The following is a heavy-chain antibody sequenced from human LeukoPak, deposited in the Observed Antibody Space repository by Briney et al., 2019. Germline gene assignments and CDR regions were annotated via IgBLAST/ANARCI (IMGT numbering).Heavy chain of an antibody. CDR2: INPSGGST. CDR3: ARASTVVTAFDY. D-gene: IGHD4-23*01. J-gene: IGHJ4*02. Sequence: ASVKVSCKASGYTFTSYYMHWVRQAPGQGLERMGIINPSGGSTSYAQKFQGRVTMTRDTSTSTVYMELSSLRSEDTAVYYCARASTVVTAFDYWGQGTLVTVSS. CDR1: GYTFTSYY. V-gene: IGHV1-46*03.